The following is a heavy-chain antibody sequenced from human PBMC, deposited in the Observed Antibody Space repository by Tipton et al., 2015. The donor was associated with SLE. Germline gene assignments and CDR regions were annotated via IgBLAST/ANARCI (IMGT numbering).Heavy chain of an antibody. J-gene: IGHJ4*02. CDR1: GGSINSYY. D-gene: IGHD7-27*01. CDR2: IYYSGTT. CDR3: ARDPNGGYGSFDY. V-gene: IGHV4-59*12. Sequence: TLSLTCTVSGGSINSYYWSWIRQPPGKGLEWIGWIYYSGTTNYNPSLKSRITISVDTSKNQVSLNLNSVTAADTAVYYCARDPNGGYGSFDYWGLGALVTVSS.